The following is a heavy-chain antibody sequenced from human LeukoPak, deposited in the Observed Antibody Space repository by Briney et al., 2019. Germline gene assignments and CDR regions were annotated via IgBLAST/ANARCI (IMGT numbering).Heavy chain of an antibody. CDR1: GGSISSYY. Sequence: SETLSLTCTVSGGSISSYYWSWIQRPPGKGLEWIGYIYYSGSTNYNPSLKSRLNISVDTSKNQFSLNLSSVTAADTAVYYCARGGAIAATIYSYWGQGTLVTVSS. V-gene: IGHV4-59*01. D-gene: IGHD5-12*01. CDR3: ARGGAIAATIYSY. J-gene: IGHJ4*02. CDR2: IYYSGST.